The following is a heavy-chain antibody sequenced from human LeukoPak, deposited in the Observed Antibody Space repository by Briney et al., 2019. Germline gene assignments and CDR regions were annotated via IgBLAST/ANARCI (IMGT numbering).Heavy chain of an antibody. D-gene: IGHD6-13*01. V-gene: IGHV5-51*01. J-gene: IGHJ4*02. CDR1: GXSFTSYC. CDR2: IYPGDSDT. Sequence: HGESLKISFKGSGXSFTSYCIGWVRQMPGKGLEWMGIIYPGDSDTRYSPSFQGQVTISADKSISTAYLQWSSLKASDTAMYYCASGIAAAGASFDYWGQGTLVTVSS. CDR3: ASGIAAAGASFDY.